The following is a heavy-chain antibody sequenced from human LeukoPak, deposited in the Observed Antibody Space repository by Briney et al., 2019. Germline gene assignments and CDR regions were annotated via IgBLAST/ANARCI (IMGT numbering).Heavy chain of an antibody. Sequence: PSETLSLTCTVSGGSISSDSYYWSWIRQPAGKGLEWIGRIYTSGSTNYNPSLKSRVTISVDTSKNQFSLTLSSVTAAGTAVYYCARTITVAGKYYFDYWGQGTLVTVSS. CDR1: GGSISSDSYY. D-gene: IGHD6-19*01. CDR2: IYTSGST. J-gene: IGHJ4*02. V-gene: IGHV4-61*02. CDR3: ARTITVAGKYYFDY.